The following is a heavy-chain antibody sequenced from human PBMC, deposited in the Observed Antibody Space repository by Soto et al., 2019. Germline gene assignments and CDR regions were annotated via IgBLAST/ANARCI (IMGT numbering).Heavy chain of an antibody. V-gene: IGHV1-69*01. CDR1: GGTFSSYA. J-gene: IGHJ6*02. D-gene: IGHD5-12*01. Sequence: VQLVQSGAEVKKPGSSVKVSCKASGGTFSSYAISWVRQAPGQGLEWMGGIIPIFGTANYAQKFQGRVTITADESTSTAYMELSSLRSEDTAVYYCASVIVATTPTYYYYGMDVWGQGTTVTVSS. CDR2: IIPIFGTA. CDR3: ASVIVATTPTYYYYGMDV.